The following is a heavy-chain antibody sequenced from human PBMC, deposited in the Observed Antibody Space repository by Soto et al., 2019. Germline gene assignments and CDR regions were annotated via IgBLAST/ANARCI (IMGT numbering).Heavy chain of an antibody. CDR2: IYSSGST. Sequence: QVQLQQSGPGLAKPSETLSLTCTVSGGSISSYYWNWIRQPPGKGLEWIGYIYSSGSTNYNPSLKGRVTISVDTSKNQFSLKLSSVTAADTAVYYCARGEFSYYCDYWGQGTLVTVSS. CDR3: ARGEFSYYCDY. J-gene: IGHJ4*02. V-gene: IGHV4-59*01. CDR1: GGSISSYY. D-gene: IGHD3-16*02.